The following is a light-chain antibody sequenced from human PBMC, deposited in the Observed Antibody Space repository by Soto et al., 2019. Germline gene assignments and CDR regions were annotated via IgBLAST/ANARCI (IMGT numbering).Light chain of an antibody. CDR3: QQRVNWPLT. CDR2: DTS. Sequence: EIVLTQSPATLSLSPGERATLSCRASQSISSHLVWYQQKPGQAPRLLMYDTSNRATGIPARFSGSGSGTDFTLTISSLEPEDLAVYYCQQRVNWPLTFGGGTKVEIK. J-gene: IGKJ4*01. V-gene: IGKV3-11*01. CDR1: QSISSH.